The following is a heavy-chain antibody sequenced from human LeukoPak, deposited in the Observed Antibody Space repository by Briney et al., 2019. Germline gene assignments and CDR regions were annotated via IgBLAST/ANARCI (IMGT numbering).Heavy chain of an antibody. V-gene: IGHV4-39*01. J-gene: IGHJ4*02. CDR3: ARSKVGATFDY. Sequence: PSETLSPTCTVSGGSISSSSYYWGWIRQPPGKGLEWIGSIYYSGSTYYNPSLKSRVTISVDTSKNQFSLKLSSVTAADTAVYYCARSKVGATFDYWGQGTLVTVSS. CDR1: GGSISSSSYY. D-gene: IGHD1-26*01. CDR2: IYYSGST.